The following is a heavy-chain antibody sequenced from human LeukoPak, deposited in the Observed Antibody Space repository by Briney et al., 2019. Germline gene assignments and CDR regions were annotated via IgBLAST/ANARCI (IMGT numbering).Heavy chain of an antibody. CDR3: AREGGLLRGYYFDY. V-gene: IGHV3-30-3*01. CDR2: ISYDGSNK. D-gene: IGHD1-26*01. J-gene: IGHJ4*02. Sequence: PGRSLRLSCAASGFTFSSYAMHWVRQAPGKGLEWVAVISYDGSNKYYADSVKGRFTISRDNSKNTLYLQMNSLRAEDRAVYYCAREGGLLRGYYFDYWGQGTLVTVSS. CDR1: GFTFSSYA.